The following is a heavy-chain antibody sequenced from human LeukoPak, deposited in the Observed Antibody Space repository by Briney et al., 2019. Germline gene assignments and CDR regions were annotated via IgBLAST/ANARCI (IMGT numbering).Heavy chain of an antibody. D-gene: IGHD6-19*01. CDR1: GFTFSSYS. CDR3: AKDRIAVAGVFDY. J-gene: IGHJ4*02. Sequence: PGGSLRLSCAASGFTFSSYSMNWVRQAPGKGLEWVSAISGSGGSTYYADSVKGRFTISRDNSKNTLYLQMNSLRAEDTAVYYCAKDRIAVAGVFDYWGQGTLVTVSS. V-gene: IGHV3-23*01. CDR2: ISGSGGST.